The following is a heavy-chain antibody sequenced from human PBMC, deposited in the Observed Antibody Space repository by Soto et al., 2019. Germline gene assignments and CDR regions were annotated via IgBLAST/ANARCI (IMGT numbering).Heavy chain of an antibody. CDR3: ASPPRGYCTSTTGHTAFDY. V-gene: IGHV5-51*01. Sequence: GESLKISCKGSGYIFANYWIGWVRQMPGKGLEWMGIIYAGDSDTKYSPSFQGQVTISADKSISTAYLQWSSLKASDTAMYYCASPPRGYCTSTTGHTAFDYWGQGPLVTVS. CDR2: IYAGDSDT. J-gene: IGHJ4*02. CDR1: GYIFANYW. D-gene: IGHD2-2*01.